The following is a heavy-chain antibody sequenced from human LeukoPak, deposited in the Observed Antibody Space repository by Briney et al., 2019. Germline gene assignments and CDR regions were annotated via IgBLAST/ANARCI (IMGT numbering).Heavy chain of an antibody. D-gene: IGHD2-2*01. Sequence: SVNVSCKASGGTFSSYAISWVRQAPGQGLEWMGRIIPILGIANYAQKFQGRVTITADKSTSTAYMELSSLRSEDTAVYYCARDPSPANSAFDIWGQGTMVTVSS. J-gene: IGHJ3*02. CDR3: ARDPSPANSAFDI. V-gene: IGHV1-69*04. CDR1: GGTFSSYA. CDR2: IIPILGIA.